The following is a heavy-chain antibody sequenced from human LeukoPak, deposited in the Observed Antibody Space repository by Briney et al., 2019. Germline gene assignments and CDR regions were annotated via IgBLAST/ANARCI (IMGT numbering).Heavy chain of an antibody. J-gene: IGHJ4*02. Sequence: GGSLRLSCAASGFTFRSYGMHWVRQAPGKGLEWVAFIRYDGSNKYYADSVKGRFTISRDNAKNSLYLQMNSLRGEDMAVYYCASGDSGDWALGGQGTLVTVSS. CDR3: ASGDSGDWAL. V-gene: IGHV3-30*02. D-gene: IGHD2-21*02. CDR1: GFTFRSYG. CDR2: IRYDGSNK.